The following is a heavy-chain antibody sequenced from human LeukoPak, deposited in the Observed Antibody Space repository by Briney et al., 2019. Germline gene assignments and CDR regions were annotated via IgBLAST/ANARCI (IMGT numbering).Heavy chain of an antibody. Sequence: GASVKVSCKASGYTFTSYDINWVRQATGQGLGWMGWMNPNSGNTGYAQTFQGRVTMTRNTSISTAYMELSSLRSEDTAVYYCARGGSYYTRVWYYYYGMDVWGQGTTVTVSS. V-gene: IGHV1-8*01. CDR1: GYTFTSYD. J-gene: IGHJ6*02. D-gene: IGHD3-10*01. CDR2: MNPNSGNT. CDR3: ARGGSYYTRVWYYYYGMDV.